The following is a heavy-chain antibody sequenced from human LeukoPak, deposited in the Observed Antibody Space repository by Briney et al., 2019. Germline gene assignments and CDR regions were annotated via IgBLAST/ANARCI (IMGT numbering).Heavy chain of an antibody. J-gene: IGHJ4*02. CDR3: AEILCDY. CDR2: INQDGSAK. CDR1: GFTFSSYW. D-gene: IGHD5-24*01. V-gene: IGHV3-7*05. Sequence: GGSLRLSCVASGFTFSSYWMTWVRQAPGKGLECVANINQDGSAKYYVDSVKGRFTISRDNAKNSLYLQMNSLRAEDTAVYYCAEILCDYWGQGTLVTVSS.